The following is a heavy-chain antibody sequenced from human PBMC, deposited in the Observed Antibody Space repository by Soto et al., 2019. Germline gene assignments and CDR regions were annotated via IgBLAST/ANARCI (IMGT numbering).Heavy chain of an antibody. V-gene: IGHV4-31*03. CDR3: ARDQYNGYQFHY. CDR1: GGSISSGNYY. CDR2: IYYSGNT. Sequence: SETLSLPCHVSGGSISSGNYYGSRALQRPGKGLEWIGYIYYSGNTYYTPSLKSRVTISIDTSKNRFSLKLASVTAADTAVYFCARDQYNGYQFHYWVQGTLVTVSS. J-gene: IGHJ4*02. D-gene: IGHD5-12*01.